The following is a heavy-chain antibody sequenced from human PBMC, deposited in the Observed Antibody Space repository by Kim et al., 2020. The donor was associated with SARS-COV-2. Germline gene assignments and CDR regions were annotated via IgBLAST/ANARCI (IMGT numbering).Heavy chain of an antibody. CDR1: GFTFSSYA. V-gene: IGHV3-23*01. CDR3: AKDALWGCSSTSCYTEDVLCI. Sequence: GGSLRLSCAASGFTFSSYAMSWVRQAPGKGLEWVSAISGSGGSTYYADSVKGRFTISRDNSKNTLYLQMNSLRAEDTAVYYCAKDALWGCSSTSCYTEDVLCIWGQGTMVTVSS. CDR2: ISGSGGST. J-gene: IGHJ3*02. D-gene: IGHD2-2*02.